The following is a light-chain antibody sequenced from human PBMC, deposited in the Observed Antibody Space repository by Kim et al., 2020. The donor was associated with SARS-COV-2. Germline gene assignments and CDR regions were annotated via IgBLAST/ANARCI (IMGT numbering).Light chain of an antibody. V-gene: IGKV6-21*02. CDR2: YAS. CDR1: QNIGSS. J-gene: IGKJ4*01. CDR3: QQSSSLRLT. Sequence: VTPKEKVAITCRASQNIGSSLHWYQQKPGQSPKLLIKYASQSISGVPSRFSGSGSGTDFTLTINGLEAEDAATYYCQQSSSLRLTFGGGTKVDIK.